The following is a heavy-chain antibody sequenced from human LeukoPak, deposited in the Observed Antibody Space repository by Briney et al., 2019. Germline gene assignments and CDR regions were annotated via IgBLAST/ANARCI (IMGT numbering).Heavy chain of an antibody. D-gene: IGHD3-10*01. CDR3: ARDVRWFAQFWGLDP. J-gene: IGHJ5*02. CDR2: IEKEGSEK. V-gene: IGHV3-7*01. Sequence: PGGSLRLSCVASEFTFSDHWMSWVRQAPGRGLEWVASIEKEGSEKYYVDSVNGRFTISRDRAKNPLYLQKNNLRAEDTAVYYCARDVRWFAQFWGLDPGGQGTLVTVPS. CDR1: EFTFSDHW.